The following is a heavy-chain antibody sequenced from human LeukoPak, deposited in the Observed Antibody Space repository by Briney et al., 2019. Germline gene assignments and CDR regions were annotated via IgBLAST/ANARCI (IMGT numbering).Heavy chain of an antibody. V-gene: IGHV1-2*02. J-gene: IGHJ6*03. CDR1: GYTFTGYY. D-gene: IGHD3-10*01. CDR2: INPNSGGT. CDR3: ARDSYYGPGRPYYYMDV. Sequence: ASVKVSCKASGYTFTGYYMHWVRQAPGQGLEWKGWINPNSGGTNYAQKFQGRVTMTRDTSISTAYMELSRLRSDDTAVYYCARDSYYGPGRPYYYMDVWGKGTTVTVSS.